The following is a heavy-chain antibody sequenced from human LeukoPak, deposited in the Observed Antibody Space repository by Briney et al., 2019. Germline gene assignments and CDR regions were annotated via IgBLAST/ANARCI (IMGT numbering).Heavy chain of an antibody. CDR2: ISYDGSNK. V-gene: IGHV3-30-3*01. CDR3: ARRDGYNYGGGFDY. J-gene: IGHJ4*02. Sequence: GGSLRLSCVASGFTFSSSWMSWVRRAPGKGLEWVAVISYDGSNKYYADSVKGRLTISRDESKNTLFLQMNSLRAEDTAVYYCARRDGYNYGGGFDYWGQGTLVTVSS. D-gene: IGHD5-24*01. CDR1: GFTFSSSW.